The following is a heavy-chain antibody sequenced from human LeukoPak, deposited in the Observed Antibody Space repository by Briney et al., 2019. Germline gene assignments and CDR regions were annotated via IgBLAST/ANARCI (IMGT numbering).Heavy chain of an antibody. CDR2: IYSGGST. CDR1: GFTVSSNY. J-gene: IGHJ3*02. Sequence: GGSLRLSCAASGFTVSSNYMSWVRQAPGKGLEWVSVIYSGGSTYYADSAKGRFTISRDNSKNTLYLQMNSLRAEDTAVYYCARDKHCSSTSCYTDAFDIWGQGTMVTVSS. D-gene: IGHD2-2*02. V-gene: IGHV3-66*02. CDR3: ARDKHCSSTSCYTDAFDI.